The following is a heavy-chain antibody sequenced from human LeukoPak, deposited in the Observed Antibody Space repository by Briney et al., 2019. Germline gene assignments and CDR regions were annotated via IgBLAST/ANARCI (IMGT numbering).Heavy chain of an antibody. J-gene: IGHJ4*02. V-gene: IGHV1-18*01. CDR1: GYTFTSYG. D-gene: IGHD3-10*01. Sequence: ASVKVSCKASGYTFTSYGISWVRQAPGQGLEWMGWISAYNGNTNYAQKLQGRVTMTTDTSTSTAYMELRSLRSDDTAVYYCARGIWGVVRGEAEPKRYYFDYWSQGTLVTVSS. CDR2: ISAYNGNT. CDR3: ARGIWGVVRGEAEPKRYYFDY.